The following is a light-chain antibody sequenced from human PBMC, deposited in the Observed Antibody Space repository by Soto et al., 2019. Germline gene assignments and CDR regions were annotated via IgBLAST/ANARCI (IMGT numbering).Light chain of an antibody. Sequence: LLLTQSPGTLSLSPGERATLSCRASESVRNNSLAWYQQHPGQAPRLLIFGSSSRATGIPDRFTGTGSGAAFSLTSSRLEPDDSAVYFCHHYGYGADTFGEGTKLEIK. CDR2: GSS. V-gene: IGKV3-20*01. CDR1: ESVRNNS. CDR3: HHYGYGADT. J-gene: IGKJ2*01.